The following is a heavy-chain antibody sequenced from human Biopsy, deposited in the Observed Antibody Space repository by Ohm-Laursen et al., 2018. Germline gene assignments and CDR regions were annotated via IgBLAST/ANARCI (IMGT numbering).Heavy chain of an antibody. J-gene: IGHJ4*02. CDR3: ARARGSGRLRYHFDY. CDR2: IKQDGNEN. V-gene: IGHV3-7*01. Sequence: SLRLSCAASGFTFSDYWMGWVRQAPGKGLEWVANIKQDGNENYYVDSVMGRFTISRDNGKNSLYLQMNSLRAEDTAVYYCARARGSGRLRYHFDYWSQGTLVTVSS. D-gene: IGHD1-26*01. CDR1: GFTFSDYW.